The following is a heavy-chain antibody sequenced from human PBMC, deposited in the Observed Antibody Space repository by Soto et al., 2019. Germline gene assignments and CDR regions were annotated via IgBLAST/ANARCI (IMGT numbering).Heavy chain of an antibody. V-gene: IGHV3-30*03. Sequence: QPGGSLRLSCAASGFTLSSYVMHWVRQAPGKGLEWLAVISYDGSNKDYADSVKGRFSISRDNSENTLYLQMNSLSSEDTAIYFCMRDRGGTEFWIGYPTGWFDPWGQGISVTVSS. CDR2: ISYDGSNK. J-gene: IGHJ5*02. CDR1: GFTLSSYV. D-gene: IGHD3-3*01. CDR3: MRDRGGTEFWIGYPTGWFDP.